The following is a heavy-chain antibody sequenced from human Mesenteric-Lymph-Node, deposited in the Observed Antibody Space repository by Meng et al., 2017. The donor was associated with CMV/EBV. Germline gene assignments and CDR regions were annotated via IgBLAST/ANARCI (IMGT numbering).Heavy chain of an antibody. CDR3: ARGGGLDTLAAFDI. CDR1: GIILGDYV. J-gene: IGHJ3*02. V-gene: IGHV3-30-3*01. Sequence: GESLKISCAASGIILGDYVMHWVRQAPGKGLEWVTFISSDGSKTNYADAVKGRFTVSRDNSRNRLFLQMNNLRPDDTAVYYCARGGGLDTLAAFDIWGQGTVVTVSS. D-gene: IGHD1-1*01. CDR2: ISSDGSKT.